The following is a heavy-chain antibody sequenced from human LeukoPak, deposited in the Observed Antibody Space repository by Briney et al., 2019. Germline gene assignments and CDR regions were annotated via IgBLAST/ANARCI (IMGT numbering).Heavy chain of an antibody. D-gene: IGHD3-3*01. J-gene: IGHJ4*02. CDR3: GRETDFGVVTN. V-gene: IGHV6-1*01. CDR2: TYYRSQQWYS. Sequence: SQTLSLTCAISGDSVSSNGAAWDWIRQSPSRGLEWLGRTYYRSQQWYSDYAPSVKGRITINADTSQNQFYLHLNSVTPEDTAVYYCGRETDFGVVTNWGQGTLVTVSS. CDR1: GDSVSSNGAA.